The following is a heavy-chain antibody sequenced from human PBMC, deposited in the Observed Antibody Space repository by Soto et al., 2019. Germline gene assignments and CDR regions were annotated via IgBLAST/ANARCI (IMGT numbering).Heavy chain of an antibody. V-gene: IGHV1-18*01. D-gene: IGHD1-1*01. CDR2: ISAYNGNT. J-gene: IGHJ4*02. Sequence: EASVKVSCKASGYTFTSYGISWVRQAPGQGLEWMGWISAYNGNTNYAQKLQGRVTMTTDTSTSTAYMELRSLRSDDTAVYYCARGGTLQRLSDKFDYWGQGTLVTVS. CDR1: GYTFTSYG. CDR3: ARGGTLQRLSDKFDY.